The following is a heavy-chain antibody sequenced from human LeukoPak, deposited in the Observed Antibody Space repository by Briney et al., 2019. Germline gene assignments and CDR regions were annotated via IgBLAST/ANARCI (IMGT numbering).Heavy chain of an antibody. Sequence: AGSLRLSCSASGFTFSSYAMHWVRRAPGKGLQYVSSISSNGGSTYYADSVKGRFTISRDNSKNTLFLQMSSLRTEDTAVYYCASPYSGYDYNFDHWGQGTLVTVSS. CDR1: GFTFSSYA. J-gene: IGHJ4*02. V-gene: IGHV3-64D*06. CDR3: ASPYSGYDYNFDH. D-gene: IGHD5-12*01. CDR2: ISSNGGST.